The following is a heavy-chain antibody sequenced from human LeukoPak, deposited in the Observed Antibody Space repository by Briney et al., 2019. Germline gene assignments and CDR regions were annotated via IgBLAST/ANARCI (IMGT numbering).Heavy chain of an antibody. CDR3: ARGLRYSGSQNWFDP. Sequence: GGSLRLSCGASGFTFSSYDMHWVRQATGKGLEWVSAIGTAGDTYYPGSVKGRFTISRENAKNSLYLQMNSLRAGDTAVYYCARGLRYSGSQNWFDPWGQGTLVTVSS. CDR1: GFTFSSYD. V-gene: IGHV3-13*01. D-gene: IGHD1-26*01. J-gene: IGHJ5*02. CDR2: IGTAGDT.